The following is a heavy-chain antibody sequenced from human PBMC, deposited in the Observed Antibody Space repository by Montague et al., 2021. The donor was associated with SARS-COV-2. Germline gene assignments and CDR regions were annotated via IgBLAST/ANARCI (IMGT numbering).Heavy chain of an antibody. CDR1: GFTLSSYA. Sequence: SLRLSCAASGFTLSSYAMHWVRQAPGKGLEWVAVISYDGSNQYYADSGKVRFTISRVNSKNTLYLQMNSLRAEDTAVYYCARANYGSGFDPWGQGTLVTVSS. CDR3: ARANYGSGFDP. CDR2: ISYDGSNQ. V-gene: IGHV3-30-3*01. D-gene: IGHD3-10*01. J-gene: IGHJ5*02.